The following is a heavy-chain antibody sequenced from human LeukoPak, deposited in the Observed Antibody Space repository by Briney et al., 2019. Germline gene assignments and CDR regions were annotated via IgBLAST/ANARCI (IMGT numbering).Heavy chain of an antibody. CDR1: GFTFDDYA. CDR3: ARDFPRSGSTGY. Sequence: PGRSLRLSCAASGFTFDDYAMHWVRQAPGKGLVWVSRINTDGSTTTYADSVKGRFTISRDNAKNTLYLQMNSLRAEDTAVYYCARDFPRSGSTGYWGQGTLVTVSS. CDR2: INTDGSTT. D-gene: IGHD1-7*01. V-gene: IGHV3-74*01. J-gene: IGHJ4*02.